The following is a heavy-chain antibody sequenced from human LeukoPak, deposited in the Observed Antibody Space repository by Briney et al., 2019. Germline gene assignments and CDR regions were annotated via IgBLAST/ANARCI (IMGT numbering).Heavy chain of an antibody. Sequence: PGGSLRLSCAAFGFTFSSYPMNWVRQAPGKGLEWVSVISGSGGVRVYGDSVQGRFTISRDNSRDTLYLQMTNLRAEDTAVYYCGKYLQTAVGANDYWGQGTLVTVSS. V-gene: IGHV3-23*01. CDR1: GFTFSSYP. CDR2: ISGSGGVR. J-gene: IGHJ4*02. D-gene: IGHD1-26*01. CDR3: GKYLQTAVGANDY.